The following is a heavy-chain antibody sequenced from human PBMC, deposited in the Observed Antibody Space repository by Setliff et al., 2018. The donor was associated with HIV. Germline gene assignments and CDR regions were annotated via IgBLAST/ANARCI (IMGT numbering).Heavy chain of an antibody. CDR1: GGTFSSYD. CDR2: ISPILGNA. CDR3: ARDLGSGRRWFDP. V-gene: IGHV1-69*10. D-gene: IGHD3-10*01. Sequence: SVKVSCKASGGTFSSYDITWVRQAPGQGLEWMGGISPILGNANYAQKFQGRITITADKSTSTAYMELSSLRSEDTAVYYCARDLGSGRRWFDPWGQGTMVTVSS. J-gene: IGHJ5*02.